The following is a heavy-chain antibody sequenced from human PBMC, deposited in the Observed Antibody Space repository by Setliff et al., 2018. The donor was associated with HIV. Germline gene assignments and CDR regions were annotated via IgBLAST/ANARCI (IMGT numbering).Heavy chain of an antibody. CDR1: GSSISGSYY. Sequence: SETLSLTCAVSGSSISGSYYWAWIRQPPGKGLEWIANVYSDGRANYNPSLKGRVTISLDTSRTHFSLKVNSVTAAGTAIYSCARGGPTVAYAVDVWGQGTTVTVSS. J-gene: IGHJ6*02. V-gene: IGHV4-38-2*01. CDR2: VYSDGRA. CDR3: ARGGPTVAYAVDV. D-gene: IGHD4-17*01.